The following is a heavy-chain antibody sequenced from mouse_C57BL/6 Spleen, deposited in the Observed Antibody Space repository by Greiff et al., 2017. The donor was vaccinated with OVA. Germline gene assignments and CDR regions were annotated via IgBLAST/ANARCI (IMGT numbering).Heavy chain of an antibody. V-gene: IGHV1-80*01. J-gene: IGHJ4*01. CDR2: IYPGDGDT. Sequence: QVQLKESGAELVKPGASVKISCKASGYAFSSYWMNWVKQRPGKGLEWIGQIYPGDGDTNYNGKFKGKATLTADKSSSTAYMQLSSLTSEDSAVYFCARSGEMAMDYWGQGTSVTVSS. CDR3: ARSGEMAMDY. D-gene: IGHD3-2*02. CDR1: GYAFSSYW.